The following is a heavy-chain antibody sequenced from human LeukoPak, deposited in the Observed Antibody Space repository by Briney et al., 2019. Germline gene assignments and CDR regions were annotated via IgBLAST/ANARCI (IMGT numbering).Heavy chain of an antibody. V-gene: IGHV3-9*01. CDR2: ISWNCGSI. CDR3: AKGRGSSSWYPVDY. CDR1: GFTFDDYA. D-gene: IGHD6-13*01. J-gene: IGHJ4*02. Sequence: GRSLRLSCAASGFTFDDYAMHWVRHAPGKGLEWVSGISWNCGSIGYADSVKGRFTISRDNAKNSLYLQMNSLRAEDTALYYCAKGRGSSSWYPVDYWGQGTLVTVSS.